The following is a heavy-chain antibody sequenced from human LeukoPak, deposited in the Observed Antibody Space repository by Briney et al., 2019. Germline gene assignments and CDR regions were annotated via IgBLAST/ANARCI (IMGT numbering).Heavy chain of an antibody. CDR2: IGAAGSTI. Sequence: GGSLRLSCAASGFTISSYSMDWVRQAQGKGLEWVSYIGAAGSTIYYADSVKGRFTISRDNAKNSLFLQMNSLRAEDTAVYYCARDSSTYAGPPDYWGQGTLVTVSS. V-gene: IGHV3-48*01. J-gene: IGHJ4*02. D-gene: IGHD2-2*01. CDR1: GFTISSYS. CDR3: ARDSSTYAGPPDY.